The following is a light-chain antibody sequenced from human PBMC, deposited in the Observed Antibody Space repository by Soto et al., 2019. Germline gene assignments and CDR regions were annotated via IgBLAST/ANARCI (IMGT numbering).Light chain of an antibody. J-gene: IGKJ4*01. Sequence: DIQMTQSPSSVSASVGDRVTITCRASQDISGWLAWYQQKPGKAPKLLISATSSLQTGVPSRFSGSGFGTDFTLTISSLQAEDFASYFCQQLRSYPSTFGGGTKVDIK. V-gene: IGKV1-12*02. CDR2: ATS. CDR1: QDISGW. CDR3: QQLRSYPST.